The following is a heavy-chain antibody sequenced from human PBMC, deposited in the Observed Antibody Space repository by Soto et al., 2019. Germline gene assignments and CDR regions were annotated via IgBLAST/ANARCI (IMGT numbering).Heavy chain of an antibody. CDR3: VRGPGDGSGWSD. Sequence: PSETLSLTCAVSSGSISSRNWWSWVRQPPGKGLEWIGEIYHSGSTNYNPSLKSRVTISVDKSKKQFSLNLSSVTAADTAVYYCVRGPGDGSGWSDWGQGTLVTVSS. D-gene: IGHD6-19*01. CDR2: IYHSGST. V-gene: IGHV4-4*02. J-gene: IGHJ4*02. CDR1: SGSISSRNW.